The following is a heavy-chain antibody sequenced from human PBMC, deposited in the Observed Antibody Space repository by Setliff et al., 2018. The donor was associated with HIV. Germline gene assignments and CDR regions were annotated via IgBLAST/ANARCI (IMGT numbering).Heavy chain of an antibody. CDR1: GYSISSGYY. J-gene: IGHJ4*02. V-gene: IGHV4-61*01. CDR3: ARSISSGWYYGYFDY. CDR2: INFGST. D-gene: IGHD6-19*01. Sequence: SETLSLTCAVSGYSISSGYYWTWIRQPPGKGLEWIGYINFGSTTYNPSLKSRVTISLDTSKNQFSLKLSSVTAADTAVHYCARSISSGWYYGYFDYWGQGTLVTVSS.